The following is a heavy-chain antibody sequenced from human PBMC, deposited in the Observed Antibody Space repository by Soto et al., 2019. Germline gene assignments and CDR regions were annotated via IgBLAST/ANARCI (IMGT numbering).Heavy chain of an antibody. CDR3: ARAMGQQVALRYNCFDS. V-gene: IGHV3-21*01. Sequence: GSLRLSCAASGFTFSTYSMNWVRQAPGKGLEWVSSISSSGSYIYYADSVKGRFTISRDNAKNSLYLQMNSLRAEDTAVYYCARAMGQQVALRYNCFDSWGQGTLVTVSS. CDR2: ISSSGSYI. CDR1: GFTFSTYS. D-gene: IGHD6-13*01. J-gene: IGHJ5*01.